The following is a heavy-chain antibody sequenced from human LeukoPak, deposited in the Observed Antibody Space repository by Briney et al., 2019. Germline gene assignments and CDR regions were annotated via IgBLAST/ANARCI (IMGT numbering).Heavy chain of an antibody. CDR1: GGSINSGSYY. J-gene: IGHJ4*02. Sequence: PSQTLSLTCTVSGGSINSGSYYWTWIRQPAGKGLEWIGRMYTSGSTNYNPSLKSRVTISVDTSKNQFSLKLSSVTAADTAVYYCARGGGGIQLWPHFDSWGQGILVTVSS. V-gene: IGHV4-61*02. CDR2: MYTSGST. CDR3: ARGGGGIQLWPHFDS. D-gene: IGHD5-18*01.